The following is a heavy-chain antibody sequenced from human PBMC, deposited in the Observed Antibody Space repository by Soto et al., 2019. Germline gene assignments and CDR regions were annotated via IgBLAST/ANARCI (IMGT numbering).Heavy chain of an antibody. V-gene: IGHV4-59*02. D-gene: IGHD3-22*01. J-gene: IGHJ5*02. Sequence: QMQLQASGPGLVKPSETLSLTCNVSGASVSHGYWSWIRQPPGKGLEWISFMYFGGSVNYTPSLTSRATISVETSKNQFSMKLTSVTASDTAVYYCARSYYDSTGFAVDPWGQGTLVTVSS. CDR3: ARSYYDSTGFAVDP. CDR1: GASVSHGY. CDR2: MYFGGSV.